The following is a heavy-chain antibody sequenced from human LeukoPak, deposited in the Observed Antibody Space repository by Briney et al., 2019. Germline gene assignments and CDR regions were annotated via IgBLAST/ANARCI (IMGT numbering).Heavy chain of an antibody. J-gene: IGHJ4*02. V-gene: IGHV3-74*01. CDR2: INSDGGST. CDR3: ARDCCSGWYYDY. Sequence: GGSLRLSCAASGFTFSSYWMHWVRQAPGKGLVWVSRINSDGGSTSYADSVKGRFTISRDNAKNTLYLQMNSLRAEDTAVYYCARDCCSGWYYDYWGQGTLVTVSS. CDR1: GFTFSSYW. D-gene: IGHD6-19*01.